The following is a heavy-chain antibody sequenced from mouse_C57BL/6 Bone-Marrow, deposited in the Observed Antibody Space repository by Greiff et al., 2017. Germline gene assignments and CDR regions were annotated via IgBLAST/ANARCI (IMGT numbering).Heavy chain of an antibody. CDR1: GFSLTSYG. D-gene: IGHD1-1*01. CDR2: IWSGGST. CDR3: ARIGAYYYGSCYYSAMDY. V-gene: IGHV2-2*01. J-gene: IGHJ4*01. Sequence: VKLQESGPGLVQPSQSLSITCTVSGFSLTSYGVHWVRQSPGKGLEWLGVIWSGGSTAYNAAFISRLSISKDNSKIQVFFKMNSLQADDTAIYYCARIGAYYYGSCYYSAMDYWGQGTSVTVSS.